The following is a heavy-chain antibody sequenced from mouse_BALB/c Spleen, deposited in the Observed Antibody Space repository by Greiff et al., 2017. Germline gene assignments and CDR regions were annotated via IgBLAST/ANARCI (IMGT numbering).Heavy chain of an antibody. Sequence: VQLQQSGAELMKPGASVKISCKATGYTFSSYWIEWVKQRPGHGLEWIGEILPGSGSTNYNEKFKGKATFTADTSSNTAYMQLSSLTSEDSAVYYCARSLYYYGSSRRDFDYWGQGTTLTVSS. CDR2: ILPGSGST. D-gene: IGHD1-1*01. CDR3: ARSLYYYGSSRRDFDY. J-gene: IGHJ2*01. V-gene: IGHV1-9*01. CDR1: GYTFSSYW.